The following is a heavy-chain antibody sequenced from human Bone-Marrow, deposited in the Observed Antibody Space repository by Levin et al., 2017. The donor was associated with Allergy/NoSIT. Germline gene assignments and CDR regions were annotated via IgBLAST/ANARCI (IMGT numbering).Heavy chain of an antibody. V-gene: IGHV4-30-4*01. CDR2: IFRSGSS. D-gene: IGHD3-9*01. Sequence: KSSETLSLTCTVSGASVSSGDYFWSWIRQPPGKGLEWIGYIFRSGSSYFNPSLRSRLSMSVDTSKNQISLNLTSVTAADTAVYYCARDERIMLTRNWYFDVWGRGTLVTVSS. CDR1: GASVSSGDYF. CDR3: ARDERIMLTRNWYFDV. J-gene: IGHJ2*01.